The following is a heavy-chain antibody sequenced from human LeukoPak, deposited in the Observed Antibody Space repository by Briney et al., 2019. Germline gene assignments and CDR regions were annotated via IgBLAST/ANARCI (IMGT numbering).Heavy chain of an antibody. V-gene: IGHV3-30*04. D-gene: IGHD1-26*01. J-gene: IGHJ4*02. CDR3: AKVGDSGSPLDY. CDR2: ISYHGSDQ. Sequence: GGSLRLPCAASRFIFSNYAMHWVRQAPGKGLDWVAVISYHGSDQYYADSVKGRFTISRDYSKNTLYLQMNSLRAEDTAVYYCAKVGDSGSPLDYWGQGTLVTVSS. CDR1: RFIFSNYA.